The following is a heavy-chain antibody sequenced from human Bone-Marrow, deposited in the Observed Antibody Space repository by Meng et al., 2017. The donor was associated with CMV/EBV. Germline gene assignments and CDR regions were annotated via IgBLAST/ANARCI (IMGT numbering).Heavy chain of an antibody. CDR3: ARDRTMIVVGGAFDF. CDR1: GFTFSSYA. V-gene: IGHV3-30-3*01. J-gene: IGHJ3*01. CDR2: ISYDGSNK. D-gene: IGHD3-22*01. Sequence: GGSLRLSCVASGFTFSSYAMHWVRKAPGKGLEWVAVISYDGSNKYYADSVKGRFTISRDNSKNTLYLQMNSLRAEDTAVYYCARDRTMIVVGGAFDFWGQGPMVTVSS.